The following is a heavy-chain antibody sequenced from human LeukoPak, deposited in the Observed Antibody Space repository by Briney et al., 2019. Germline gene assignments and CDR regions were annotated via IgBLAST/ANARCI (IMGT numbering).Heavy chain of an antibody. Sequence: GGSLRLSCAASGFIFSSYSMNWVRQAPGKGLEWVSYISSGSSTIYYADSVKGRFTVSRDNAKNSLYLQMNSLRAEDTAVYYCARDSISYYYDSSGYFFDYWGQGTLVTVSP. CDR3: ARDSISYYYDSSGYFFDY. D-gene: IGHD3-22*01. CDR2: ISSGSSTI. V-gene: IGHV3-48*01. CDR1: GFIFSSYS. J-gene: IGHJ4*02.